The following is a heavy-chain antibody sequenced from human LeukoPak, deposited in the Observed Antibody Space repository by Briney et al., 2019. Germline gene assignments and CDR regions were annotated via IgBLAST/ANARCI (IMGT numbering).Heavy chain of an antibody. J-gene: IGHJ5*02. Sequence: ASVKVSCKASGYTFTSYGISWVRQAPGQGLEWMGWINPNSGGTNYAQKFQGRVTMTRDTSISTAYMELSRLRSDDTAVYYCARVRLRFGEFQPWGQGTLVTVSS. CDR2: INPNSGGT. D-gene: IGHD3-10*01. CDR3: ARVRLRFGEFQP. CDR1: GYTFTSYG. V-gene: IGHV1-2*02.